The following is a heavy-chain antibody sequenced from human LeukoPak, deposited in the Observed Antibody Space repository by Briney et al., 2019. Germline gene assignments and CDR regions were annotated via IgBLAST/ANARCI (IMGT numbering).Heavy chain of an antibody. V-gene: IGHV1-69*05. D-gene: IGHD3-10*01. CDR3: ARGGPTMSRGYYYYYMDV. CDR1: GGTFSSYA. CDR2: IIPIFGTA. Sequence: SVKVSCKASGGTFSSYAISWVRQAPGQGLEWMGGIIPIFGTANYAQKFQGRVTITTDESTSIAYMELSSLRSEDTAVYYCARGGPTMSRGYYYYYMDVWGKGTTVTVSS. J-gene: IGHJ6*03.